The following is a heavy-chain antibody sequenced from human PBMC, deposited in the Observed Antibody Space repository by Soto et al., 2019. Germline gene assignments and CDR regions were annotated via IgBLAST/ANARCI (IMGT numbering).Heavy chain of an antibody. CDR1: QYNFMNFW. CDR2: IFPADSDT. V-gene: IGHV5-51*01. CDR3: TATLPSAMDV. Sequence: GESLKISCKGSQYNFMNFWIGWVRQMPGKGLEWMGIIFPADSDTRFSPSFQGRVTMSVDKSIYTAYLQWSSLEASDTAIYYCTATLPSAMDVWGQGTPVTVSS. J-gene: IGHJ6*02. D-gene: IGHD1-26*01.